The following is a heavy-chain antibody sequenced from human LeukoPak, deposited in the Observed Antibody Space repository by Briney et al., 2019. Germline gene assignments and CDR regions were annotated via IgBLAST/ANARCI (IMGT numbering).Heavy chain of an antibody. Sequence: ASVKVSCKASGYTFTSYYMHWVRQAPGQGLEWMGIINPSGGSTSYAQKLQGRVTMTTDTSTSTAYMELRSLRSDDTAVYYCARDTLWFGELGGSYWGQGTLVTVSS. CDR3: ARDTLWFGELGGSY. J-gene: IGHJ4*02. D-gene: IGHD3-10*01. CDR2: INPSGGST. CDR1: GYTFTSYY. V-gene: IGHV1-46*01.